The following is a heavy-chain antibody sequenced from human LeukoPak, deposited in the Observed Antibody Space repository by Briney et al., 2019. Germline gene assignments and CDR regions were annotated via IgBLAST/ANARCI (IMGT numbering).Heavy chain of an antibody. CDR2: MNPNSGNT. J-gene: IGHJ5*02. Sequence: ASVKVSCKVSGYTFTSSDINWVRQATGQGLEWMGWMNPNSGNTGYAQKFQGRVTMTRNTSISTAYMELSSLRSEDTAVYYCARTGYYDSSGYPLDPWGQGTLVTVSS. D-gene: IGHD3-22*01. V-gene: IGHV1-8*01. CDR3: ARTGYYDSSGYPLDP. CDR1: GYTFTSSD.